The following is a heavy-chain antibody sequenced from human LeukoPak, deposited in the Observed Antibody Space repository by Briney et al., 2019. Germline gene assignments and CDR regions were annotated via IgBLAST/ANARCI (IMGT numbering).Heavy chain of an antibody. CDR2: IYTSGST. D-gene: IGHD5-18*01. V-gene: IGHV4-61*02. J-gene: IGHJ5*02. CDR1: GGSISSGSYY. CDR3: ARTGYSYGYWWFDP. Sequence: SETLSLTCTVSGGSISSGSYYWSWIRQPAGKGLEWIGRIYTSGSTNYNPSLKSRVTISVDTSKNQFSLKLSSVTAADTAVYYCARTGYSYGYWWFDPRGQGTLVTVSS.